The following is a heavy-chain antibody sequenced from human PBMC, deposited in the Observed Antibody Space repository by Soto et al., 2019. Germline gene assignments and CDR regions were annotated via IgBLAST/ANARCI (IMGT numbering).Heavy chain of an antibody. CDR2: IFYSGSP. CDR1: GDSIRSYY. D-gene: IGHD4-17*01. CDR3: AAPVTTVNSGAFDI. Sequence: QVQLQESGPGLVKPSETLSLTCTVSGDSIRSYYWSWIRQPPGKGLEWIGYIFYSGSPNYNPSLKGRFTMSIDTSNNQFSLRLTCVTAADTAVYYCAAPVTTVNSGAFDIWGQGKIVTVSS. V-gene: IGHV4-59*08. J-gene: IGHJ3*02.